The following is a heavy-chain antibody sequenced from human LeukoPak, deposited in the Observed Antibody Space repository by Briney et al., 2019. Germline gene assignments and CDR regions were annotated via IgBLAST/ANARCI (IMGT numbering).Heavy chain of an antibody. CDR3: ARGGSPGATIDY. CDR2: ISSSSNYT. Sequence: GGSLRLSCAASGFTFSDYYMSWIRQAPGKGLEWVSYISSSSNYTNYADSVKGLFTISRDNAKNSLYLQMNSLRAEDTAVYYCARGGSPGATIDYWGQGTLVTVSS. CDR1: GFTFSDYY. D-gene: IGHD1-26*01. V-gene: IGHV3-11*05. J-gene: IGHJ4*02.